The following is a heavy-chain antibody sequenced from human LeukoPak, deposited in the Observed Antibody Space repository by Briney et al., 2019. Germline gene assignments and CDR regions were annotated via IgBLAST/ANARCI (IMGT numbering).Heavy chain of an antibody. CDR1: GYTFTGYY. V-gene: IGHV1-69-2*01. Sequence: GASVKVSCKPSGYTFTGYYMHWVQEAPGKGREWMGLVDPEDGETINTEKFQGRVTITADTSTDTAYMELSSLRSEDTAVYYCATLIAAAGSRLTPDYWGQGTLVTVSS. J-gene: IGHJ4*02. D-gene: IGHD6-13*01. CDR2: VDPEDGET. CDR3: ATLIAAAGSRLTPDY.